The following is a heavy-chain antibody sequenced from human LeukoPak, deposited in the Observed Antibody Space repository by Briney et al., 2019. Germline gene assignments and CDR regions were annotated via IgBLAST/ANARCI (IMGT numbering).Heavy chain of an antibody. V-gene: IGHV3-23*01. D-gene: IGHD3-16*01. Sequence: PGGSLRLSCAASGVTFSNYAMSWVRQAPGKGLEWVSSIGGSGAGTDYADSVKGRFTISRDNSKKTVYLQMNSLRAEDTAVYYCARAYVGGTFDSWGQGTLVTVSS. CDR3: ARAYVGGTFDS. J-gene: IGHJ4*02. CDR1: GVTFSNYA. CDR2: IGGSGAGT.